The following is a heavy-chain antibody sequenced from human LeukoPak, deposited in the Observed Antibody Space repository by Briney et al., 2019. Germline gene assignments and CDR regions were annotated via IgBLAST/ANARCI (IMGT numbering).Heavy chain of an antibody. CDR1: GGTFSSYA. CDR2: IIPIFGTA. V-gene: IGHV1-69*05. J-gene: IGHJ3*02. CDR3: ARSSSWHAFDI. D-gene: IGHD6-13*01. Sequence: ASVKVSCKASGGTFSSYAISWVRQAPGQGLEWMGRIIPIFGTANYAQKFQGRVTITTDESTSTAYMELSSLRPEDTAVYYCARSSSWHAFDIWGQGTMVTVSS.